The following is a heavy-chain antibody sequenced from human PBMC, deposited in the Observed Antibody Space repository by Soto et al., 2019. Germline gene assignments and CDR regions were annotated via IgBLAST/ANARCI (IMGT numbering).Heavy chain of an antibody. Sequence: LRLSCAASGFSFGSYALSWVRQAPGKGLEWVSTISGSDGKTFYADSVKGRFSISRDTSQSTLYLQMYSLRADDTAMYYCARWSYLDYWGQGTRVTVSS. J-gene: IGHJ4*02. V-gene: IGHV3-23*01. CDR3: ARWSYLDY. CDR2: ISGSDGKT. D-gene: IGHD3-3*01. CDR1: GFSFGSYA.